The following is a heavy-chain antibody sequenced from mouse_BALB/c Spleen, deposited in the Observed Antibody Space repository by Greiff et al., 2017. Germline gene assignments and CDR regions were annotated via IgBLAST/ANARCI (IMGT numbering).Heavy chain of an antibody. CDR1: GFTFSSFG. J-gene: IGHJ2*01. Sequence: EVQGVESGGGLVQPGGSRKLSCAASGFTFSSFGMHWVRQAPEKGLEWVAYISSGSSTIYYADTVKGRFTISRDNPKNTLFLQMTSLRSEDTAMYYCARSGYEDYFDYWGQGTTLTVSS. CDR2: ISSGSSTI. V-gene: IGHV5-17*02. D-gene: IGHD2-14*01. CDR3: ARSGYEDYFDY.